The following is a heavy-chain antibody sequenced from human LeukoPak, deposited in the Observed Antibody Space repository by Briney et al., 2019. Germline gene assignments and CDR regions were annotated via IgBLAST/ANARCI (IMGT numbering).Heavy chain of an antibody. CDR3: ARRDDYGGNSLDY. J-gene: IGHJ4*02. CDR2: IWYDGKSK. V-gene: IGHV3-33*01. Sequence: GGSLRLSCAASGFTFSSYGMHWVRQAPGKGLEWVSVIWYDGKSKYYADSVKGRFTISRDNSKNTLYLQMNSLRAEDTAVYYCARRDDYGGNSLDYWGQGTLVTVSS. D-gene: IGHD4-23*01. CDR1: GFTFSSYG.